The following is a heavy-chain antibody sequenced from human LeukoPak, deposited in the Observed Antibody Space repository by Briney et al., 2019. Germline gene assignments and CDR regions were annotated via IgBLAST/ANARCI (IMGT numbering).Heavy chain of an antibody. V-gene: IGHV4-59*01. Sequence: SETLSLTCTVSGGSISSYYWSWIRQPPGKGLEWIGYIYYSGSTNYNPSPKSRVTISVDTSKNQFSLKLSSVTAADTAVYYCARELLMAYAPDAFDIWGQGTMVTVSS. J-gene: IGHJ3*02. CDR2: IYYSGST. D-gene: IGHD2-8*01. CDR1: GGSISSYY. CDR3: ARELLMAYAPDAFDI.